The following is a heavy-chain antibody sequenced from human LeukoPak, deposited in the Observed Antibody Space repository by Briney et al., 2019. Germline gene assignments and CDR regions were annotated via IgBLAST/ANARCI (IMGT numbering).Heavy chain of an antibody. CDR3: AKDRGYSGYDCFDY. Sequence: QAGGSLRLSCAASGFTFSSDGMHWVRQAPGKGLEWVAVIWYDGSNKYYADSVKGRFTISRDNSKNTLYLQMNSLSAEDTAVYYCAKDRGYSGYDCFDYWGQGTLVTVSS. CDR1: GFTFSSDG. V-gene: IGHV3-33*06. J-gene: IGHJ4*02. D-gene: IGHD5-12*01. CDR2: IWYDGSNK.